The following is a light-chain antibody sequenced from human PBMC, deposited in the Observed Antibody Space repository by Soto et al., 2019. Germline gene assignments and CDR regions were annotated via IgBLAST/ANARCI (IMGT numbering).Light chain of an antibody. V-gene: IGKV3-20*01. CDR1: QSVSSNY. Sequence: EIVLTQSPGTLSLSPGERATLSCRASQSVSSNYLAWYLQKPGQAPILLIYGASTRATGIPGRFSGSGSGTDFTLTISRLEPEDFAAYYCQQYGSSPGTFGQGTKVDFK. J-gene: IGKJ1*01. CDR2: GAS. CDR3: QQYGSSPGT.